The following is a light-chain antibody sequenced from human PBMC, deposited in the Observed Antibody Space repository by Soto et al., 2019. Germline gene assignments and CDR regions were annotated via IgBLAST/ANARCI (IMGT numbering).Light chain of an antibody. J-gene: IGLJ2*01. V-gene: IGLV3-1*01. CDR3: QAWDDTTGVV. Sequence: SYELTQPPSVSVSPGQTASIPCSGDKLGDRYACWYQQKPGQSPVLVIYLDTKRPSGIPERFSGSNSGNTATLTISGTQAMDEADYNCQAWDDTTGVVFGGGTKLTVL. CDR2: LDT. CDR1: KLGDRY.